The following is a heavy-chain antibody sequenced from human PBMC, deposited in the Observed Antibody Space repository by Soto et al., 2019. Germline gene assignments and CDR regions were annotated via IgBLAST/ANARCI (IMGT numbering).Heavy chain of an antibody. Sequence: EVQLVESGGDLVQPGGSLRLSCAASGFTFSTYWMHWVRQAPGKGLLWVSRIKTDGTYATYADSVKGRFTISRDNAKNTLYLQMTTPRVEDAGVYYCAAGSSGYYANWGQGTLVTVPS. CDR2: IKTDGTYA. J-gene: IGHJ4*02. CDR1: GFTFSTYW. V-gene: IGHV3-74*01. CDR3: AAGSSGYYAN. D-gene: IGHD3-22*01.